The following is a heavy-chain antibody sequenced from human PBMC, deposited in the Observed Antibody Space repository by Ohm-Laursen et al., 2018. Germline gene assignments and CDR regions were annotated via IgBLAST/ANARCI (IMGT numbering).Heavy chain of an antibody. CDR2: MNPNSGNT. CDR1: AYTFTGYL. D-gene: IGHD6-13*01. Sequence: ASVKVSCNASAYTFTGYLMHWVRQAPGQGLEWIGWMNPNSGNTGYAQKFQGRVTMTRNTSISTAYMELSSLRSEDTAVYYCARGRAAAGKEEFDYWGQGTLVTVSS. CDR3: ARGRAAAGKEEFDY. V-gene: IGHV1-8*02. J-gene: IGHJ4*02.